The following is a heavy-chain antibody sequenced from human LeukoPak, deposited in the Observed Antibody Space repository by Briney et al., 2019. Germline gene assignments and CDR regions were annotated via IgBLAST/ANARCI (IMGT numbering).Heavy chain of an antibody. Sequence: ASVKVSCKASGYTFTSYDINWVRQATGQGLEWMGWMNPNSGNTGYAQKFQGRVTMTRNTSISTAYMELSSLRSEDTAVYYCARGEMATILDYYYYMDVWGKGTTVTVSS. V-gene: IGHV1-8*01. J-gene: IGHJ6*03. CDR2: MNPNSGNT. D-gene: IGHD5-24*01. CDR3: ARGEMATILDYYYYMDV. CDR1: GYTFTSYD.